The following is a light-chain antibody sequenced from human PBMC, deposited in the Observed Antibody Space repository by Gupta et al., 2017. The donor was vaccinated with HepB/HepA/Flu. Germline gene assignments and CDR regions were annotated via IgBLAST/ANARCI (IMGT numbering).Light chain of an antibody. Sequence: FTLTQPPSVSESPCKTVTISCTRSSGSIDSNYVQWYQQRPGSAPTSVIYDDDQRPSGVPDRFSGSLDSSSNSASLTISGLKTEDEADYYCQSYDSNHLVFGGGTKLTVL. CDR3: QSYDSNHLV. CDR1: SGSIDSNY. CDR2: DDD. V-gene: IGLV6-57*03. J-gene: IGLJ3*02.